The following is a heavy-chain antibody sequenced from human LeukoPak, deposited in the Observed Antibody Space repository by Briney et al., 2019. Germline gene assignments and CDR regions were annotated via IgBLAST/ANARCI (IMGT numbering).Heavy chain of an antibody. CDR3: AKPYYGSGLTYFDY. Sequence: GGSLRLSCTASGFSVSDNYMTWVRQAPGKGLEWVSVVYTGGTTYYADSVKGRFTISRDNSKNTLYLQMSSLRAEDTAVYYCAKPYYGSGLTYFDYWGQGTLVTVSS. J-gene: IGHJ4*02. CDR2: VYTGGTT. CDR1: GFSVSDNY. V-gene: IGHV3-53*01. D-gene: IGHD3-10*01.